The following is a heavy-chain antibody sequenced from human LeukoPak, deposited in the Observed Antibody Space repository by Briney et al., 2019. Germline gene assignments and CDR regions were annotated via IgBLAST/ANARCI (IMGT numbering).Heavy chain of an antibody. CDR2: IYYSGST. CDR1: GDSITSYY. D-gene: IGHD2-8*01. CDR3: ARGGGLIFDY. V-gene: IGHV4-59*01. J-gene: IGHJ4*02. Sequence: SETLSLTCTVPGDSITSYYLSWIRQPPGKGLEWIGYIYYSGSTNYNPSLKSRVTVSVDTSNNQFSLKLSSVTAADTAVYYCARGGGLIFDYWGQGTLVTVSS.